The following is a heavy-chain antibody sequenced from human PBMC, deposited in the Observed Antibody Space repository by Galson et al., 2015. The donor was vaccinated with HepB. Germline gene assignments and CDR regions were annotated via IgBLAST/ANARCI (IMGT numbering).Heavy chain of an antibody. CDR3: ARDACSGGSCYTH. CDR1: GFTFSSYA. CDR2: ISYDGSNK. Sequence: SLRLSCAASGFTFSSYAMHWVRQAPGKGLEWVAVISYDGSNKYYADSVKGRFTISRDNSKNTLYLQMNSLRAEDTAVYYCARDACSGGSCYTHWGQATLVTVSS. D-gene: IGHD2-15*01. J-gene: IGHJ4*02. V-gene: IGHV3-30-3*01.